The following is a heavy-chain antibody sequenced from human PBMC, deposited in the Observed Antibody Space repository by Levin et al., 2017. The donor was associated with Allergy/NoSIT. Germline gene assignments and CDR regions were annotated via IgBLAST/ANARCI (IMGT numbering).Heavy chain of an antibody. V-gene: IGHV4-34*01. Sequence: SETLSLTCAVYGGSFSVHYWSWIRQPPGKGLEWIGEINHSGSTNYNPSLKSRVTISVDTSKNQFSLKLSSVTAADTAVYYCAPNDGSDYWGQGTLVTVSS. CDR1: GGSFSVHY. CDR3: APNDGSDY. CDR2: INHSGST. J-gene: IGHJ4*02. D-gene: IGHD3-10*01.